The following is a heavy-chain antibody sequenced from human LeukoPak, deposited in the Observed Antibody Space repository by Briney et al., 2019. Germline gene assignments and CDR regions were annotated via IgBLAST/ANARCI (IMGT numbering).Heavy chain of an antibody. V-gene: IGHV1-2*04. CDR1: GYTFTGYY. Sequence: GASVKVSCKASGYTFTGYYMHWVRQAPGQGLEWMGWINPNSGGTNYAQKFQGWVTMTRDTSISTAYMELSRLRSDDTAVYYCARLDDYGDYRDYWGQGTLVTVSS. D-gene: IGHD4-17*01. J-gene: IGHJ4*02. CDR2: INPNSGGT. CDR3: ARLDDYGDYRDY.